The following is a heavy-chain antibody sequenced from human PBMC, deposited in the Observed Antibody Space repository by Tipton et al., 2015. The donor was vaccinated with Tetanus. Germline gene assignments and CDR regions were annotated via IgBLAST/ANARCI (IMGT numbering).Heavy chain of an antibody. Sequence: QSGPEVKKPGSSVKVSCKASGGGFSKFSISWLRQAPGQGFELMGTIIPALSTTTYEQKFRGRIPITADGSTSTAYMELSSLTSDDTAVYYCVRPDRYCSGGSCYLALDSWGQGTLITISS. J-gene: IGHJ5*01. D-gene: IGHD2-15*01. CDR1: GGGFSKFS. V-gene: IGHV1-69*15. CDR2: IIPALSTT. CDR3: VRPDRYCSGGSCYLALDS.